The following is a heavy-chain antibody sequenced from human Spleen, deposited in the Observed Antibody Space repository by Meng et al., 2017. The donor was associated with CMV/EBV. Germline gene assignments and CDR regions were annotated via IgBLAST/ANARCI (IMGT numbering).Heavy chain of an antibody. CDR3: ARDHLGFDY. CDR2: TYYRSKWYN. V-gene: IGHV6-1*01. CDR1: GDSVSSNSAA. J-gene: IGHJ4*02. Sequence: QEQLPQSGPGQVKPSPPPSLPCAISGDSVSSNSAAWNWTRQSPSRGLEWLGRTYYRSKWYNDYAVSVKSRITINPDTSKNQFSLQLNSVTPEDTAVYYCARDHLGFDYWGQGTLVTVSS. D-gene: IGHD7-27*01.